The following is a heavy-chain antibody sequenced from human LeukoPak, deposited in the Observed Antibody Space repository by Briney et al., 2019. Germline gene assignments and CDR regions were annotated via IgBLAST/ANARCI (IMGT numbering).Heavy chain of an antibody. CDR1: GFTFRSHA. CDR2: IYENGGTT. V-gene: IGHV3-23*01. J-gene: IGHJ4*02. Sequence: GGSLRLSCVGSGFTFRSHAMSWVRQAPEKGLEFVSGIYENGGTTYYADSVKGRFSISRDNSKNTLYLQMDSLRGEDTAVYYCAKAPFHGDSIPYYFDYWGQGTLVTVSS. D-gene: IGHD4-17*01. CDR3: AKAPFHGDSIPYYFDY.